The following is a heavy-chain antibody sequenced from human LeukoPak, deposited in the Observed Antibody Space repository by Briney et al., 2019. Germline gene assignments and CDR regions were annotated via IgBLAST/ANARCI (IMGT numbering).Heavy chain of an antibody. CDR2: ISSSGSTI. D-gene: IGHD4-17*01. Sequence: GGSLRLSCAASGFTFSSYEMNWVRQAPGKGLEWVSYISSSGSTICYADSVKGRFTISRDNAKNSLYLQMNSLRAEDTAVYYCAREDYGDYEDFDYWGQGTLVTVSS. CDR1: GFTFSSYE. V-gene: IGHV3-48*03. J-gene: IGHJ4*02. CDR3: AREDYGDYEDFDY.